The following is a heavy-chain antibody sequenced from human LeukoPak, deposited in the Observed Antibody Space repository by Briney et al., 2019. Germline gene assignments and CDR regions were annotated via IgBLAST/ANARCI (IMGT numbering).Heavy chain of an antibody. Sequence: GGSLRLSCTASGFTFGDYAMSWVRQAPGKGLEWVGFIRSKAYGGTTEYAASVKGRFTISRDDSKSIAYLQMNSLKTEDTAVYYCTRRYDFWSGWSADYWGQGTLVAVSS. CDR1: GFTFGDYA. V-gene: IGHV3-49*04. CDR3: TRRYDFWSGWSADY. J-gene: IGHJ4*02. D-gene: IGHD3-3*01. CDR2: IRSKAYGGTT.